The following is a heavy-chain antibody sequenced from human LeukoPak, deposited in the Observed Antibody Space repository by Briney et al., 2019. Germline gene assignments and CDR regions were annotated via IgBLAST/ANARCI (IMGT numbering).Heavy chain of an antibody. V-gene: IGHV1-18*01. CDR3: ARESGYSSSWYEDYYYYGMDV. D-gene: IGHD6-13*01. CDR2: ISAYNGNT. Sequence: ASVKVSCKASGYTFTSYDINWVRQAPGQGLEWMGWISAYNGNTNYAQKLQGRVTMTTDTSTSTAYMELRSLRSDDTAVYYCARESGYSSSWYEDYYYYGMDVWGQGTTVTVSS. CDR1: GYTFTSYD. J-gene: IGHJ6*02.